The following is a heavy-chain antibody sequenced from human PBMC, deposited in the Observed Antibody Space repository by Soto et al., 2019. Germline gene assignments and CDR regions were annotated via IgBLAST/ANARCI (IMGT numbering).Heavy chain of an antibody. CDR1: GFTFSKHA. Sequence: EVQLLDSGGGLVPPGGSLRLSCAASGFTFSKHAMNWIRQAPGKGLEWVSSISSSGDRAYYADSVKGRFTISRDNSKNTLYLQMNSLRAEDTAVYYCARLPSPNYFDSSGFYYWGQGALVSVSS. D-gene: IGHD3-22*01. CDR3: ARLPSPNYFDSSGFYY. V-gene: IGHV3-23*01. J-gene: IGHJ4*02. CDR2: ISSSGDRA.